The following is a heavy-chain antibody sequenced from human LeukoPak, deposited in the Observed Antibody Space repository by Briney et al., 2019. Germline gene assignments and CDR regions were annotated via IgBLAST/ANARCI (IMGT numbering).Heavy chain of an antibody. CDR2: IDASGGST. D-gene: IGHD6-19*01. CDR1: GFTFSSYA. J-gene: IGHJ5*02. Sequence: GGSLRLSCAASGFTFSSYAMTWVRQAPGKGLEWVSSIDASGGSTYYADSVKGRFTISRDNSKNTFFLQMDTLRAADTAVYYCAKGSGSGWYGWFAPWGQGTLVTVSS. CDR3: AKGSGSGWYGWFAP. V-gene: IGHV3-23*01.